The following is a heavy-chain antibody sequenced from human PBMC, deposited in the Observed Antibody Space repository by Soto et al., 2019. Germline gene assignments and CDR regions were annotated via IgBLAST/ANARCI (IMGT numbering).Heavy chain of an antibody. CDR3: AKEPGGSGRSNYFDY. V-gene: IGHV3-23*01. CDR2: ISGSGIA. Sequence: EVQLLESGGDLVQPGGSLRLSCAASGFTFSSYAMSWVRQAPGKGPEWVSTISGSGIAYYADSVKGRFTISRDNSKNTLYLQGNSLRADDTAIDYCAKEPGGSGRSNYFDYWGQGTLVTVSS. D-gene: IGHD6-19*01. CDR1: GFTFSSYA. J-gene: IGHJ4*02.